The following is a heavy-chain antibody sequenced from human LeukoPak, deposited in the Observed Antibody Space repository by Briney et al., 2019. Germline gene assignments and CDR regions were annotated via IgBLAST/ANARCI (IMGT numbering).Heavy chain of an antibody. Sequence: ASVKVSCKASGYTFTSYDINWVRQATGQGPEWMGWMNPNSGDTGYAQKFQGRVTMTTDTSTSTAYMELRSLRSDDTAVYYCASSYALTDAFDIWGQGTMVTVSS. D-gene: IGHD2-2*01. V-gene: IGHV1-8*01. CDR3: ASSYALTDAFDI. CDR1: GYTFTSYD. CDR2: MNPNSGDT. J-gene: IGHJ3*02.